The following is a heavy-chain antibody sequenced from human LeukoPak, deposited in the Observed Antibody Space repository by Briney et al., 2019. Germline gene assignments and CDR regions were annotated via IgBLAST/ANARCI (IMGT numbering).Heavy chain of an antibody. CDR1: GFTFSSYA. D-gene: IGHD6-13*01. CDR3: ARDPGLYGSSIP. J-gene: IGHJ5*02. CDR2: ISYDGSNK. Sequence: GGSLRLSCAASGFTFSSYAMHWVRQAPGKGLEWVAVISYDGSNKYYADSVKGRFTISRDNSKNTLYLQMNSLRAEDTAVYYCARDPGLYGSSIPRGQGTLVTVSS. V-gene: IGHV3-30-3*01.